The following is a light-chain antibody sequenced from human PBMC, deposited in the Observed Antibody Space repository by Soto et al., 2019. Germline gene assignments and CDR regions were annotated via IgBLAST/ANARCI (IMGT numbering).Light chain of an antibody. CDR2: EDN. V-gene: IGLV6-57*01. J-gene: IGLJ2*01. CDR1: SGSIASNY. CDR3: QSYDSSNQV. Sequence: NFMLTQPHSVSESPGKTVTISCTRSSGSIASNYVQWYQQRPGSSPTTVIYEDNRRPSGVPDRFSGSIDSSSNSASLTISALKTEDEADYYCQSYDSSNQVFGGGTKLTVL.